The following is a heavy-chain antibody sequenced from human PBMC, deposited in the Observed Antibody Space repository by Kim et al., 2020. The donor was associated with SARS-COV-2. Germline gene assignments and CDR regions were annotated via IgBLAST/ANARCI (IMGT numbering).Heavy chain of an antibody. CDR2: IKSKTDGGTT. D-gene: IGHD3-22*01. V-gene: IGHV3-15*01. CDR1: GFTFSNAW. J-gene: IGHJ4*02. Sequence: GGSLRLSCAASGFTFSNAWMSWVRQAPGKGLEWVGRIKSKTDGGTTDYAAPVKGRFTISRDDSKNTLYLQMNSLKTEDTAVYYCTTDWYYYDSSDYYPLYWGQGTLVTVSS. CDR3: TTDWYYYDSSDYYPLY.